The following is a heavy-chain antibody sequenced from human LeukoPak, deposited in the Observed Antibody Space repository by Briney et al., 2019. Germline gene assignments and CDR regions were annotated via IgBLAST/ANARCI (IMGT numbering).Heavy chain of an antibody. Sequence: LGGSLRLSCAASGFTFSRSAITWVRQTPGKGLDWVSSISSSGNTYYADSVKGRFTISRDNSKNMLYLQMNSLRAEDTAVYYCVKGRISEDGLDFWSQGTLVTVSS. V-gene: IGHV3-23*01. CDR2: ISSSGNT. CDR1: GFTFSRSA. D-gene: IGHD6-13*01. CDR3: VKGRISEDGLDF. J-gene: IGHJ4*02.